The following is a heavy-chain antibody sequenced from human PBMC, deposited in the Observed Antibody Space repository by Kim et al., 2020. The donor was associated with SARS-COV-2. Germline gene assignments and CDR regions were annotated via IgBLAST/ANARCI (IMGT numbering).Heavy chain of an antibody. V-gene: IGHV4-31*03. J-gene: IGHJ4*02. Sequence: SETLSLTCTVSGGSISSGGYYWSWISQHPGKGLEWIGYIYYSGSTYYNPSLKSRVTISVDTSKNQFSLKLSSVTAADTAVYYCARVNGSGSRIDYWGQGTLVTVSS. CDR2: IYYSGST. CDR1: GGSISSGGYY. D-gene: IGHD3-10*01. CDR3: ARVNGSGSRIDY.